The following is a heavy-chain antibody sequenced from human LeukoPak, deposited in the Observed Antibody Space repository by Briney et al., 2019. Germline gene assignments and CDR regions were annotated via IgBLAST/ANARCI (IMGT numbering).Heavy chain of an antibody. CDR2: ISSSSSTI. CDR3: AREMAHYFDSSGYSF. V-gene: IGHV3-48*02. J-gene: IGHJ4*02. D-gene: IGHD3-22*01. Sequence: PGGSLRLSYAASGFTFSSSSMNWVRQAPGKGLEWVSYISSSSSTIHYAESVKGRFTISRDNAKNSLYLQMNSLRDEDTAVYYCAREMAHYFDSSGYSFWGQGTLVTVSS. CDR1: GFTFSSSS.